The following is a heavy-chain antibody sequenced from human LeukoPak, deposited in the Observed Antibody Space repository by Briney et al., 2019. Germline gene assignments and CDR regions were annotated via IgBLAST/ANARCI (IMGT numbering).Heavy chain of an antibody. CDR3: ARQNDYGDYVPLDLDY. D-gene: IGHD4-17*01. J-gene: IGHJ4*02. V-gene: IGHV5-51*01. CDR2: IYPGDSDS. CDR1: GYSFPTYW. Sequence: GESLKISCKGSGYSFPTYWIGWVRQMPGKGLEWMGIIYPGDSDSRYSPSFQGQVTISADKSISTAYLQWSSLKASDTAMYYCARQNDYGDYVPLDLDYWGQGTLVTVSS.